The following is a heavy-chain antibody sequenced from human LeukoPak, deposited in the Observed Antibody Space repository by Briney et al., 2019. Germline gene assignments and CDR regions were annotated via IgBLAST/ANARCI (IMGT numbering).Heavy chain of an antibody. CDR1: GGTFSSYA. D-gene: IGHD6-19*01. Sequence: ASVKVSCKASGGTFSSYAISWVRQAPGQGLEWMGGIIPIFGTANYAQKFQGRVTITADESTSTAYMELSSLRSEDTAVYYCAREENWATNGLDYYYGMDVWGQGTTVTVSS. CDR3: AREENWATNGLDYYYGMDV. CDR2: IIPIFGTA. V-gene: IGHV1-69*13. J-gene: IGHJ6*02.